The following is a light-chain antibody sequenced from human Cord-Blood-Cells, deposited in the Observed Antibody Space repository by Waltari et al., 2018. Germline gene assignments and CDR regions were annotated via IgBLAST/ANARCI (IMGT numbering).Light chain of an antibody. CDR2: YAS. CDR1: QDISNY. V-gene: IGKV1-33*01. Sequence: DIQMTQSPSSLSASVGDRVTITCQASQDISNYLNWYQQKPVKAPKLLIYYASNLETGGPSRFSGSRSGTYFTFTISRLQPEDIATYYCQQYDNLPYSFGQGTKLEIK. CDR3: QQYDNLPYS. J-gene: IGKJ2*03.